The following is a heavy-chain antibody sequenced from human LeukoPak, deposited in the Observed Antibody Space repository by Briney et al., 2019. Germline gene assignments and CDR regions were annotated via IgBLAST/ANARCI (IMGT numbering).Heavy chain of an antibody. J-gene: IGHJ4*02. CDR2: ISWNSGSI. Sequence: GRSLRLSCAASGFTFDDYAMHCVRQAPGKGLEWVSGISWNSGSIGYADSVKGRFTISRDNAKNSLYLQMNSLRAEDTALYYCAKDSSRIAAAGNPSSRQDYWGQGTLVTVSS. V-gene: IGHV3-9*01. CDR1: GFTFDDYA. D-gene: IGHD6-13*01. CDR3: AKDSSRIAAAGNPSSRQDY.